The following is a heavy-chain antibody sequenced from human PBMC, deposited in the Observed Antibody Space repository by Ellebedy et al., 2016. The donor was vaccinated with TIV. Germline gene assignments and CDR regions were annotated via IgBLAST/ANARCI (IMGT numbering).Heavy chain of an antibody. D-gene: IGHD3-22*01. V-gene: IGHV3-23*01. Sequence: GGSLRLXXAASGFSFSTSAMSWVRQAPGKGLEWVSTLSGSGVDTYADSVKGRFTISRDNSKNTVFLQMNILRADDTAVYYYAREDYYDSYGYFVYWGQGTLVTVSS. J-gene: IGHJ4*02. CDR1: GFSFSTSA. CDR3: AREDYYDSYGYFVY. CDR2: LSGSGVDT.